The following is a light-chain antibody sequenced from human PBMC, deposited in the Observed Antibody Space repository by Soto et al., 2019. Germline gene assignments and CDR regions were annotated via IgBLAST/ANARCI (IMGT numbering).Light chain of an antibody. CDR3: SSYTSSSTLYV. CDR2: DVS. Sequence: QSALTQPASVSGSPGQSITISCTGTSSDVGGYNYVSWYQQHPGKAPKLMIYDVSNRPLGVSNRFSGSKSGNTASLTLAGLQAEDEADYYCSSYTSSSTLYVFGTGTKLTVL. V-gene: IGLV2-14*01. CDR1: SSDVGGYNY. J-gene: IGLJ1*01.